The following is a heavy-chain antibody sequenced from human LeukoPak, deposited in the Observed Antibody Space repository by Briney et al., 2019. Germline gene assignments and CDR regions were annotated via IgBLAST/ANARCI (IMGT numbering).Heavy chain of an antibody. D-gene: IGHD6-19*01. V-gene: IGHV3-74*01. Sequence: GGSLRLSCAASGSTFSSYWMHWVRQAPGKGLVWVSRINSDGSSTNDADSVKGRFTISRDNAKNTLYLQMNSLRVEDTAVYYCARDYTTAVAGKLLGYWGQGTLVTVSS. CDR2: INSDGSST. CDR3: ARDYTTAVAGKLLGY. J-gene: IGHJ4*02. CDR1: GSTFSSYW.